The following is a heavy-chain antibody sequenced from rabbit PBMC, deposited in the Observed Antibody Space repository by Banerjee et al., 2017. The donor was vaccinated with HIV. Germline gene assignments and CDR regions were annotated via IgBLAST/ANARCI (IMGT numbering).Heavy chain of an antibody. CDR1: GFSFSSSYW. V-gene: IGHV1S45*01. CDR3: ARDFDF. CDR2: IYAGTTGST. J-gene: IGHJ4*01. Sequence: QEQLVESGGGLVQPEGSLTLTCTASGFSFSSSYWICWVRQAPGKGLEWIATIYAGTTGSTYYASWAKGRFTISKTSSTTVTLQMTSLTAADTATYFCARDFDFWGPGTLVTVS.